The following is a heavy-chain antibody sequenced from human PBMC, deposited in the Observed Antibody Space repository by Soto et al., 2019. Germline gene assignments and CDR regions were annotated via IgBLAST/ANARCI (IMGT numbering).Heavy chain of an antibody. CDR1: GGSFSGYY. Sequence: SETLSLTCAVYGGSFSGYYWSWIRQPPGKGLEWIGEINHSGSTNYNPSLKSRVTISVDTSKNQFSLKLSSVTAADTAVYYCARGAVHTDAAYYFDYWGQGTLVTVS. CDR2: INHSGST. V-gene: IGHV4-34*01. D-gene: IGHD2-15*01. J-gene: IGHJ4*02. CDR3: ARGAVHTDAAYYFDY.